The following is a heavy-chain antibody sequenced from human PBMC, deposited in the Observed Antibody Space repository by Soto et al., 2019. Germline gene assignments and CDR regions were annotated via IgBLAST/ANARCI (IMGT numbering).Heavy chain of an antibody. CDR3: VRVVASPGYPDY. D-gene: IGHD5-12*01. Sequence: QVQLVQSGAEVRQPASSVKVSCKTSGGTFSSYAISWVRQAPGQGLEWMGGIVPIVDTATYAQQFQGRVTITADESTSTAYTELSRLRSDDTAVYYCVRVVASPGYPDYWGQGTLVTVSS. CDR1: GGTFSSYA. CDR2: IVPIVDTA. J-gene: IGHJ4*02. V-gene: IGHV1-69*12.